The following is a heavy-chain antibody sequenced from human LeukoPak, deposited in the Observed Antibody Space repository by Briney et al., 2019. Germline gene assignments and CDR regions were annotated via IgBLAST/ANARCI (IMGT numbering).Heavy chain of an antibody. CDR1: GFTFSSYS. J-gene: IGHJ6*02. D-gene: IGHD2-15*01. V-gene: IGHV3-48*04. CDR3: ARGYCSGGSCYGLGYYYYYGMDV. Sequence: GGSLRLSCAASGFTFSSYSMNWVRQAPGKGLEWVSYISSSSSTMYYADSVKGRFTISRDNAKNSLYLQMNSLRAEDTAVYYCARGYCSGGSCYGLGYYYYYGMDVWGQGTTVTVSS. CDR2: ISSSSSTM.